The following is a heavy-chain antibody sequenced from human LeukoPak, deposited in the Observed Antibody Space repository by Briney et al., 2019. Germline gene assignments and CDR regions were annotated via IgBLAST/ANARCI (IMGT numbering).Heavy chain of an antibody. D-gene: IGHD1-1*01. CDR3: ARDSYANWNDAA. V-gene: IGHV1-69*13. Sequence: ASVKVSCKASGGTFSSYAISWVRQAPGQGLEWMGGIIPIFGTANYAQKFQGRVTITADESTSTAYMELSSLRSEDTAVYYCARDSYANWNDAAWGQGTLVTVSS. J-gene: IGHJ4*02. CDR2: IIPIFGTA. CDR1: GGTFSSYA.